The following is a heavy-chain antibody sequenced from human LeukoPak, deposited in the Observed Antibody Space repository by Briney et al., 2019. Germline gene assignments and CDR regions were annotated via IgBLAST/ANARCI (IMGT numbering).Heavy chain of an antibody. D-gene: IGHD5-18*01. J-gene: IGHJ4*02. CDR1: GGTFSSYA. CDR3: ATGEPRGYSYGYYFDY. CDR2: IIPIFGIA. Sequence: SVKVSCKASGGTFSSYAISWVRQAPGQGLEWMGRIIPIFGIANYAQKFQGRVTITADKSTSTAYMELSSLRSEDTAVYYCATGEPRGYSYGYYFDYWGQGTLVTVSP. V-gene: IGHV1-69*04.